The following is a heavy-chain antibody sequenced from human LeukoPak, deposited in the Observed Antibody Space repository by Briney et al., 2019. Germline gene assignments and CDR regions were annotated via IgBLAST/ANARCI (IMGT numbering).Heavy chain of an antibody. Sequence: SVKVSCKASGGTFSSYAISWVRQAPGQGLEWMGGIIPIFGTADYAQKFQGRVTITTDESTSTAYMELSSLRSEDTAVYYCARDRYYYDSSGYYYDYWGQGTLVTVSS. J-gene: IGHJ4*02. CDR1: GGTFSSYA. D-gene: IGHD3-22*01. V-gene: IGHV1-69*05. CDR2: IIPIFGTA. CDR3: ARDRYYYDSSGYYYDY.